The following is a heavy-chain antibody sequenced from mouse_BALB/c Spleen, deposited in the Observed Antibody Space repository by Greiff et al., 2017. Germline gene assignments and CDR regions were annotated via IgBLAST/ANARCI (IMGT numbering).Heavy chain of an antibody. D-gene: IGHD2-1*01. CDR1: GYSITSGYY. CDR3: ARGNWHFDY. V-gene: IGHV3-6*02. J-gene: IGHJ2*01. CDR2: ISYDGSN. Sequence: EVQLVESGPGLVKPSQSLSLTCSVTGYSITSGYYWNWIRQFPGNKLEWMGYISYDGSNNYNPSLKNRISITRDTSKNQFFLKLNSVTTEDTATYYCARGNWHFDYWGQGTTLTVSS.